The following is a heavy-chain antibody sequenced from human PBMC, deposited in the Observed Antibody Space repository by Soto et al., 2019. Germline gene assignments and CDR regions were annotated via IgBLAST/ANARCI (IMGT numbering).Heavy chain of an antibody. CDR3: ARDRDIVVVPAAIGYYYYGVDV. V-gene: IGHV1-18*04. CDR2: ISAYNGNT. Sequence: ASVKVSCKASGYTFTSYGISRVRQAPGQGLEWMGWISAYNGNTNYAQKLQGRVTMTTDTSTSTAYMELRSLRSDDTAVYYCARDRDIVVVPAAIGYYYYGVDVWGQGTTVTVSS. J-gene: IGHJ6*02. CDR1: GYTFTSYG. D-gene: IGHD2-2*01.